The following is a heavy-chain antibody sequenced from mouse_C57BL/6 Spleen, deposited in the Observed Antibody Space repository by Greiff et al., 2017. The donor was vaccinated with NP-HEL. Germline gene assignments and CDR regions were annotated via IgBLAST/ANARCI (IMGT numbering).Heavy chain of an antibody. V-gene: IGHV6-3*01. D-gene: IGHD2-14*01. J-gene: IGHJ2*01. CDR1: GFTFSNYW. CDR3: TGGVRRLYYFDY. Sequence: DVKLVESGGGLVQPGGSMKLSCVASGFTFSNYWMNWVRQSPEKGLEWVAQIRLKSDNYATHYAESVKGRFTISRDDSKSSVYLQMNNLRAEDTGIYYCTGGVRRLYYFDYWGQGTTLTVSS. CDR2: IRLKSDNYAT.